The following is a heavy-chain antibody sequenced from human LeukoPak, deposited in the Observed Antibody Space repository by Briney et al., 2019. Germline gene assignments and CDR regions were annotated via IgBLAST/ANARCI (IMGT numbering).Heavy chain of an antibody. CDR3: TRRGYCGDDCYSGLDY. CDR1: GFIFSGSV. D-gene: IGHD2-21*02. Sequence: GGSLRLSCAASGFIFSGSVMQWVRQPSGRGGEGVGRIRSKTNNDATAYAASVKGRFTIYGDDSKNMAYLQMNSLKTEDTAVYYCTRRGYCGDDCYSGLDYWGQGTLVTVSS. J-gene: IGHJ4*02. CDR2: IRSKTNNDAT. V-gene: IGHV3-73*01.